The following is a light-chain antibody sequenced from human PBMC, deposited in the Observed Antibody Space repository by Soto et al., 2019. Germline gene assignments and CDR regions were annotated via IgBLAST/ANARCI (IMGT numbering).Light chain of an antibody. J-gene: IGLJ3*02. CDR2: SNN. CDR1: SSNIGSET. CDR3: AAWDDSLSGWV. Sequence: QAVVTQPPSASGTPGQTVTISCSGSSSNIGSETVNWYQQLPGTAPKLLIYSNNQRPSGVPDRFSGSKSGTSASLAISGLQSEDAADYYCAAWDDSLSGWVFGGGTKVTVL. V-gene: IGLV1-44*01.